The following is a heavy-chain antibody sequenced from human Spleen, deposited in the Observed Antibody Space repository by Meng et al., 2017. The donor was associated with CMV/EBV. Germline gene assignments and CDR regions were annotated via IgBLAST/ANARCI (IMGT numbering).Heavy chain of an antibody. V-gene: IGHV2-5*01. Sequence: TCTFSGFSLSTSGVGVGWIRQSPGKALELLGIIYWNDDKRYSPSVKSRLTITKDISRNQVVLTMTNMDPVDTATYFCAHEVELCFDYWGQGALVTVPQ. CDR3: AHEVELCFDY. J-gene: IGHJ4*02. D-gene: IGHD3-16*01. CDR1: GFSLSTSGVG. CDR2: IYWNDDK.